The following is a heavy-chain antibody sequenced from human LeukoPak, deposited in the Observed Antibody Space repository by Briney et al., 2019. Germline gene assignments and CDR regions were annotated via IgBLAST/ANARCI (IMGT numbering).Heavy chain of an antibody. Sequence: GASVKVSCKASGYRFTGYSMHWVRQAPGQGLEWMGWINPNSGATDYAQKFQGRVSMTRDTSISTTYMEMRSLRSDDTAVYYCARADMYYYYMDVWGQGTAVTVSS. CDR2: INPNSGAT. CDR3: ARADMYYYYMDV. J-gene: IGHJ6*03. V-gene: IGHV1-2*02. CDR1: GYRFTGYS.